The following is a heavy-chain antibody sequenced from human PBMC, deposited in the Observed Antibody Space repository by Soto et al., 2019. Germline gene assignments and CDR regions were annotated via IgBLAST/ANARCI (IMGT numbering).Heavy chain of an antibody. CDR2: IVPIFGTA. CDR1: GRGYACYA. CDR3: ARARITGTYYYYYYGMDV. Sequence: VHVSWRAFGRGYACYASSWVRQGTGQGIEWMGGIVPIFGTANYAQKFQGRVTITADESTSTAYMELSSLRSEDTAVYYCARARITGTYYYYYYGMDVWGQGTTVTVSS. V-gene: IGHV1-69*01. D-gene: IGHD1-20*01. J-gene: IGHJ6*02.